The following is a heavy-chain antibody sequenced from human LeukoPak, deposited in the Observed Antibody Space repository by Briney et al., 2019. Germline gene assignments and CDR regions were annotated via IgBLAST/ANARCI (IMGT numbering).Heavy chain of an antibody. V-gene: IGHV4-59*08. Sequence: SETLSLTCTVSGGSISSYYWSWIRQPPGKGLEWIGYIYYSGSTNYNPSLKSRVTISVDTSKNQFSLKLSSVTAADTAVYYCATLWFGKMMLSWGQGTLVTVSS. J-gene: IGHJ4*02. CDR1: GGSISSYY. D-gene: IGHD3-10*01. CDR2: IYYSGST. CDR3: ATLWFGKMMLS.